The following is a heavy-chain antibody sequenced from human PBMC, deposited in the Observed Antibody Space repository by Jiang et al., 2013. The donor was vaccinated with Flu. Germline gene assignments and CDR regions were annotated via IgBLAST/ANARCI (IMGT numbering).Heavy chain of an antibody. CDR1: GVSIRSTNW. Sequence: TLSLTCTVSGVSIRSTNWWSWVRQTPQKGLEWIGEISDSGATSCNPSLGSRVSISVDISKNQFSLRLHSVTAADTAVYYCVRDHYSYYHYYMDVWGKGTTVTVSS. CDR2: ISDSGAT. CDR3: VRDHYSYYHYYMDV. V-gene: IGHV4-4*02. J-gene: IGHJ6*03. D-gene: IGHD3-10*01.